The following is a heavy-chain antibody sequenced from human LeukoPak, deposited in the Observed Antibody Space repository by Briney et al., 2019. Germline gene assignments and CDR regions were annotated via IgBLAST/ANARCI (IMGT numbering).Heavy chain of an antibody. V-gene: IGHV4-34*01. CDR2: INHSGST. CDR1: GGSFSGYY. Sequence: PSETLSLTCAVYGGSFSGYYWSWIRQPPGKGLEWIGEINHSGSTNYNPSLKSRVTISVDTSKNQFSLKLSSVTAADTAVYYCARGQLGPQLLRMVVGRNWFDPWGQGTLVTVSS. J-gene: IGHJ5*02. CDR3: ARGQLGPQLLRMVVGRNWFDP. D-gene: IGHD2-2*01.